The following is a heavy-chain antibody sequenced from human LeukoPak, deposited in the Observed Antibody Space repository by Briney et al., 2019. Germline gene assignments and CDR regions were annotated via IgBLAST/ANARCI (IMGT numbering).Heavy chain of an antibody. V-gene: IGHV4-59*01. J-gene: IGHJ6*02. CDR1: GGSISSYY. D-gene: IGHD5-12*01. CDR3: ARVPWLRGYYYYYGMDV. CDR2: IYYSGST. Sequence: SQTLSLTCTVSGGSISSYYWSWIRQPPGKGLEWIGYIYYSGSTNYNPSLKSRVTISVDTSKNQFSLKLSSVTAADTAVYYCARVPWLRGYYYYYGMDVWGQGTTVTVSS.